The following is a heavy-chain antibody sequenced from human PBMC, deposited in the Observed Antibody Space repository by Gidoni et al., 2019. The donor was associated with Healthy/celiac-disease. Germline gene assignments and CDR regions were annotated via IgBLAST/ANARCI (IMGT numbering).Heavy chain of an antibody. Sequence: EVQLVESGGGLVQPGGSLRLSWAAAGFTVSSNYMSWVRQAPGKGLEWVSVIYSGGSTYYADSVKGRFTISRDNSKNTLYLQMNSLRAEDTAVYYCARDSGYSSGWLYYHYGMDVWGQGTTVTVSS. D-gene: IGHD6-19*01. CDR1: GFTVSSNY. J-gene: IGHJ6*02. CDR3: ARDSGYSSGWLYYHYGMDV. V-gene: IGHV3-66*01. CDR2: IYSGGST.